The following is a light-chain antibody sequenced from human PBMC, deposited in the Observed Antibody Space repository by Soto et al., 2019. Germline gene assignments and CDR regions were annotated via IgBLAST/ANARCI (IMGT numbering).Light chain of an antibody. J-gene: IGLJ2*01. CDR1: SSNIGAGYD. Sequence: QSVLTQPPSVSGAPGQRVTISCTGTSSNIGAGYDVYWYQQLPGTVPKLLIYTNINRPSGVPDRFSDFRSDTSASLAITGLQAEDEADYYCQSYDSSLSGVVFGGGTKLTVL. V-gene: IGLV1-40*01. CDR3: QSYDSSLSGVV. CDR2: TNI.